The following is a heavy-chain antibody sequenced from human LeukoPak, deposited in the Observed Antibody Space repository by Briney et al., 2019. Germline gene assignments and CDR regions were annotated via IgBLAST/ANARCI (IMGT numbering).Heavy chain of an antibody. CDR3: ARIRGSTLAISYMDV. CDR2: IGVSGT. D-gene: IGHD2-21*01. J-gene: IGHJ6*03. Sequence: GGSLRLSCTASGFRFGGYSIHWVRQAPGKGLEWLSYIGVSGTIHADSVMGRVTVSRDNAKNSLYLQMNSLRAEDTAVYYCARIRGSTLAISYMDVWGKGTTVTVSS. CDR1: GFRFGGYS. V-gene: IGHV3-48*04.